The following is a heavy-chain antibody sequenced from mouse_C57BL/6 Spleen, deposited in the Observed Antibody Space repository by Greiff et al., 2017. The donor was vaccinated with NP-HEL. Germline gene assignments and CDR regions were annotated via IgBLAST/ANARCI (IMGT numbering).Heavy chain of an antibody. CDR3: TRSPSVYYFDY. CDR1: GYTFTDYE. J-gene: IGHJ2*01. V-gene: IGHV1-15*01. Sequence: QVQLQQSGAELVRPGASVTLSCKASGYTFTDYEMHWVKQTPVHGLEWIGAIDPETGGTAYNQKFKGKVILTADKSSSTAYMELRSLTSEDSAVYYCTRSPSVYYFDYWGQGTTLTVSS. CDR2: IDPETGGT.